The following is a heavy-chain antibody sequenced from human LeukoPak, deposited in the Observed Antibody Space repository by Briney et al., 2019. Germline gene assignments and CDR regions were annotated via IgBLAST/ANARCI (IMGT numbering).Heavy chain of an antibody. J-gene: IGHJ3*02. CDR1: GGSISSYY. CDR3: AREGAVTTSVDAFDI. D-gene: IGHD4-17*01. Sequence: SETLSLTCTVSGGSISSYYWSWIRQPPGKGLEWIEYIYYSGSTNHNPSLKSRVTISVDTSKNQFSLKLSSVSAADTAVYYCAREGAVTTSVDAFDIWGQGTMVTVSS. CDR2: IYYSGST. V-gene: IGHV4-59*01.